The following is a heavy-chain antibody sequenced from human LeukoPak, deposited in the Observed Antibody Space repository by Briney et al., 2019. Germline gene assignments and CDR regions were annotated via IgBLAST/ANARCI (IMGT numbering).Heavy chain of an antibody. J-gene: IGHJ4*02. D-gene: IGHD5-24*01. CDR3: ARDYKYAFDN. V-gene: IGHV3-48*01. CDR2: IGIDSGNP. CDR1: GFTFSDYS. Sequence: GGSLRLSCAASGFTFSDYSMNWVRQAPGKGLEWISYIGIDSGNPNYADSVKGRFTISGDKAKNSLYLQMNSLRVEDTAVYYCARDYKYAFDNWGQGTLVTVSS.